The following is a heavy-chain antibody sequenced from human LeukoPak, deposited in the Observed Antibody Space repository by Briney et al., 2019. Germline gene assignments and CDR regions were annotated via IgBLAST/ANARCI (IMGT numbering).Heavy chain of an antibody. D-gene: IGHD1-1*01. CDR1: GYTFTSYY. Sequence: ASVKVSCKASGYTFTSYYMHWVRQAPGQGLEWMGIINPSGGSTSYAQKFQGRVTMTRDTSTSTVYMELSSLRSEDTAVYYCARERRKGSGYSYGMDVWGQGTTVTVSS. CDR2: INPSGGST. V-gene: IGHV1-46*01. J-gene: IGHJ6*02. CDR3: ARERRKGSGYSYGMDV.